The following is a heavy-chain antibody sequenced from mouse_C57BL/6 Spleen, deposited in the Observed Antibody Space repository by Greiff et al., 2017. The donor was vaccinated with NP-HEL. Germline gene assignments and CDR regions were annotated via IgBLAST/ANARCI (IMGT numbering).Heavy chain of an antibody. CDR3: TREWDYYGSSYFDY. CDR1: GFTFSSHA. J-gene: IGHJ2*01. CDR2: ISSGGGYT. D-gene: IGHD1-1*01. V-gene: IGHV5-9-1*02. Sequence: EVQLMESGEGLVKPGGSLKLSCAASGFTFSSHAMPWVRQTPEQRLEWIGYISSGGGYTYYADTVKGRFTISRDNARNTLYLQMSSLKSEDTAMYYCTREWDYYGSSYFDYWGQGTTLTVSS.